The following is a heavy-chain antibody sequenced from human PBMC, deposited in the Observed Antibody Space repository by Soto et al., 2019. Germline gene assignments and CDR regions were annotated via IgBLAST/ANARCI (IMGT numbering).Heavy chain of an antibody. J-gene: IGHJ6*02. CDR1: GFTFSSYG. CDR3: ARDLQDYGDYGGGYYYYGMDV. V-gene: IGHV3-33*01. Sequence: PGGSLRLSCAASGFTFSSYGMHWVRQAPGKGLEWVAVIWYDGSNKYYADSVKGRFTISRDNSKNTLYLQMNSLRAEDTAVYYCARDLQDYGDYGGGYYYYGMDVWGQGTTVTVSS. CDR2: IWYDGSNK. D-gene: IGHD4-17*01.